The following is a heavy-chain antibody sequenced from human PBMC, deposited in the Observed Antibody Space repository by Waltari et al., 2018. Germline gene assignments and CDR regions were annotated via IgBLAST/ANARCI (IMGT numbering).Heavy chain of an antibody. Sequence: EVQLVESGGGLVQPGGSLRLSCSASGLTVSSNAMTWVRQAPGQGLEWVSVIYSDGSTYYADSVKGRFTISRQNSKNTLYLQMNSLRDEDTAVYYCAKTAAAGEFDYWDQGTLVTVSS. J-gene: IGHJ4*02. V-gene: IGHV3-53*04. CDR2: IYSDGST. CDR3: AKTAAAGEFDY. CDR1: GLTVSSNA. D-gene: IGHD6-13*01.